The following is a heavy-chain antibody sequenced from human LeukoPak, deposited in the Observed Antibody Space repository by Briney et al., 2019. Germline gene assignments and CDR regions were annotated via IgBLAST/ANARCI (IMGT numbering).Heavy chain of an antibody. CDR1: GVSISSGDHY. V-gene: IGHV4-61*02. Sequence: SQTLSLTCSISGVSISSGDHYWTWIRQPAGKELEWIGRIHTTGRTNYNPSLKSRVYISVDTSKNQFSLELSSLTAADTAVYYCARGPNYASGSYDNEVFDYWGQGTLVTVSS. CDR3: ARGPNYASGSYDNEVFDY. CDR2: IHTTGRT. D-gene: IGHD3-10*01. J-gene: IGHJ4*02.